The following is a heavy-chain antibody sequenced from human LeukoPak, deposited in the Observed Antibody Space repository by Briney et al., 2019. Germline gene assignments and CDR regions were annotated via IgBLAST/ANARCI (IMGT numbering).Heavy chain of an antibody. J-gene: IGHJ3*02. CDR3: AISGGSSGYYYYAFDI. CDR2: IMPIFGTA. D-gene: IGHD3-22*01. CDR1: GGTFSSYA. V-gene: IGHV1-69*05. Sequence: GSSVKVSCKASGGTFSSYAISWVRQAPGQGLEWMGGIMPIFGTANYAQKFQGRVTITTDESTSTAYMELSSLRSEDTAVYYCAISGGSSGYYYYAFDIWGQGTMVTVSS.